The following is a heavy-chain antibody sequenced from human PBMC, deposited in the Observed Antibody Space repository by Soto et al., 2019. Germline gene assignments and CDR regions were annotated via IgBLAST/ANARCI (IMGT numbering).Heavy chain of an antibody. CDR3: ASWQYRDSFDI. Sequence: ETLCLTFTVFGSSISSPYWTWIGQPARNGLEWIGRIYTSGSTNYNPTLKSRVTMSVDTSKNKFSLKLSSVSAAATAVYYCASWQYRDSFDIWGQGTMVTVSS. D-gene: IGHD3-16*02. J-gene: IGHJ3*02. V-gene: IGHV4-4*07. CDR1: GSSISSPY. CDR2: IYTSGST.